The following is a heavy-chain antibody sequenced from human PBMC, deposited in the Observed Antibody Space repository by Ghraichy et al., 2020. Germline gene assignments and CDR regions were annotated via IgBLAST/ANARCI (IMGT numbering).Heavy chain of an antibody. J-gene: IGHJ4*02. CDR2: INAGNGNT. CDR1: GYTFTSYA. Sequence: ASVKVSCKASGYTFTSYAMHWVRQAPGQRLEWMGWINAGNGNTKYSQKFQGRVTITRDTSASTAYMELSSLRSEDTAVYYCARDKAYSGYDGGQGFDYWGQGTLVTVSS. CDR3: ARDKAYSGYDGGQGFDY. D-gene: IGHD5-12*01. V-gene: IGHV1-3*01.